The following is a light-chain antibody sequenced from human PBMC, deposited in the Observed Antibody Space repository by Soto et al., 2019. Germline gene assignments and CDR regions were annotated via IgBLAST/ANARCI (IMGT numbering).Light chain of an antibody. CDR1: SSDVARYDS. J-gene: IGLJ1*01. Sequence: QSALAQPASVSGSPGQSITISCTGTSSDVARYDSVSWYQQHPGKAPKLMIYDVSNRPSGVSIRFFGSKSGNTASLTFFGLQAEDEVDYYCSSYTSRSTLSVFGTGTKATVL. CDR3: SSYTSRSTLSV. CDR2: DVS. V-gene: IGLV2-14*01.